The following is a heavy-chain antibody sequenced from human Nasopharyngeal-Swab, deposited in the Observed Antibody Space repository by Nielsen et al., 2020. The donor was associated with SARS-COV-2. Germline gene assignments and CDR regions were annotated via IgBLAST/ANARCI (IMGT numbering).Heavy chain of an antibody. V-gene: IGHV3-30*18. CDR1: GFTFSSYD. CDR2: ISYDGSNK. Sequence: GGSLRLSCAASGFTFSSYDMHWVRQAPGKGLEWVAVISYDGSNKYYADSVKGRFTISRDNSKNTLYLQMNSLRAEDTAVYYCAKGMLQGMDYWGQGTLVTVSS. D-gene: IGHD2-8*01. CDR3: AKGMLQGMDY. J-gene: IGHJ4*02.